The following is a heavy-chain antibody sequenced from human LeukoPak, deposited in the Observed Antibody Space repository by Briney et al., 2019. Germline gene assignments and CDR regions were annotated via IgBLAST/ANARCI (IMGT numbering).Heavy chain of an antibody. CDR2: LNPHSGGT. J-gene: IGHJ6*02. CDR3: ARGLRIINGLDV. V-gene: IGHV1-2*02. Sequence: ASVKVSCKASGYTLRDYYIYWVRQAPGQGLEWLGWLNPHSGGTNYAQKFQGRVTLTSDTSISTAYMELSLLNSDDTAIYYCARGLRIINGLDVWGQGTTVTVSS. CDR1: GYTLRDYY.